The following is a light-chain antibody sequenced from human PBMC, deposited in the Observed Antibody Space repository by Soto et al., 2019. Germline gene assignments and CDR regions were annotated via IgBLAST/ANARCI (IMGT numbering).Light chain of an antibody. CDR1: QSISNW. J-gene: IGKJ1*01. Sequence: MTQSPATLSVSPGERATLSCRASQSISNWLAWYQQKPGQAPKLLIYDASSLESGVPSTFSGSGSGTEFTLTISSLQPDDFATYYCQQYYTYWHMFGQGTKVDIK. CDR2: DAS. V-gene: IGKV1-5*01. CDR3: QQYYTYWHM.